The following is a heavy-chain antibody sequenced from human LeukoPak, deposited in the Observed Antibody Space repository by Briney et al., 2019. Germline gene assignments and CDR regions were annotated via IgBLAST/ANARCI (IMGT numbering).Heavy chain of an antibody. CDR2: IYNGGST. Sequence: GGSLRLSCAASGFALSSYYMSWVRQAPGKGLEWISVIYNGGSTHYADSVKGRFASSRDNSKNTLYLEMNSLRAEDTAIYYCARVYGSSYYFDYWGQGTLVTVSS. V-gene: IGHV3-66*01. CDR3: ARVYGSSYYFDY. J-gene: IGHJ4*02. CDR1: GFALSSYY. D-gene: IGHD2-15*01.